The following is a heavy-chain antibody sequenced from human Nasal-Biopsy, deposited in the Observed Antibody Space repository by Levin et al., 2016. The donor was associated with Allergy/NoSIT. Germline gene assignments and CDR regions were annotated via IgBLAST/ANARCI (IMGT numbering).Heavy chain of an antibody. V-gene: IGHV3-21*06. CDR2: ITGSSEYI. J-gene: IGHJ4*02. D-gene: IGHD5-18*01. CDR1: GFTFSVHS. CDR3: ARSGHTDGNFDS. Sequence: GESLKISCAASGFTFSVHSMNWVRQAPGKGLEWVSSITGSSEYISYGDSAKGRFTISRDNAKNSLYLQMSSLRVEDTAIYYCARSGHTDGNFDSWAQGILVTVSS.